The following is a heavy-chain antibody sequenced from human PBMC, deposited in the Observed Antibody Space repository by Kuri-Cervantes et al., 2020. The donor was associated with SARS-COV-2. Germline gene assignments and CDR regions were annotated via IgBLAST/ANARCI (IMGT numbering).Heavy chain of an antibody. Sequence: ESLKISCSVSGGSLPSDNYYWGWIRQPPGKGLEWIGSIYYSGSTYYNPSLKSRVTISVDTSKNQFSLKLSSVTAADTAVYYCARQGTIVVVPAALKTYFDYWGQGTLVTVSS. CDR1: GGSLPSDNYY. CDR2: IYYSGST. D-gene: IGHD2-2*01. CDR3: ARQGTIVVVPAALKTYFDY. J-gene: IGHJ4*02. V-gene: IGHV4-39*01.